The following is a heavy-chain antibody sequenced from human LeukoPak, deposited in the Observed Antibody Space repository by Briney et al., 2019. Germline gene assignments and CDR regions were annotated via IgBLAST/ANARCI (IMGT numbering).Heavy chain of an antibody. V-gene: IGHV1-2*02. CDR2: INPNSGGT. CDR3: ARERKRPYYMDV. CDR1: GYTFTGYY. J-gene: IGHJ6*03. D-gene: IGHD5-24*01. Sequence: ALVKVSCKASGYTFTGYYMHWVRQAPGQGLEWMGWINPNSGGTNYAQKFQGRVTMTRDTSISTAYMELSRLRSDDTAVYYCARERKRPYYMDVWGKGTTVTVSS.